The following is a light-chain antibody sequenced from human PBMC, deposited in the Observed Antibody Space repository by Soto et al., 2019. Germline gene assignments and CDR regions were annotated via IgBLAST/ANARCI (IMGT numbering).Light chain of an antibody. CDR1: EGVSSN. CDR3: QQYNDWLT. CDR2: GAS. V-gene: IGKV3-15*01. J-gene: IGKJ4*01. Sequence: EIVMTQSPATLSVSPRETATLSCRASEGVSSNLAWYQQKPGQAPRLLIDGASTRATGIPARFSGSGSGTEFTLTISSLQSEDFAVYYCQQYNDWLTFGGGTKVEIK.